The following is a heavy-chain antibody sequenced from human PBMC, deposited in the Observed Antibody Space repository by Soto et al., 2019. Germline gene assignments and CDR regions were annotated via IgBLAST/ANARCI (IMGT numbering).Heavy chain of an antibody. Sequence: QVQLVQSGAEVKKPGSSVKVSCKASGGTFSSYAISWVRQAPGQGLEWMGGIIPIFGTANYAQKFQGRVTMTAAESTGTAYMELSRLRAEDTAVYYCAREIMDDYVGGSYRYRPYWYFDLWGRCTLVTVSS. CDR2: IIPIFGTA. V-gene: IGHV1-69*12. CDR3: AREIMDDYVGGSYRYRPYWYFDL. D-gene: IGHD3-16*02. J-gene: IGHJ2*01. CDR1: GGTFSSYA.